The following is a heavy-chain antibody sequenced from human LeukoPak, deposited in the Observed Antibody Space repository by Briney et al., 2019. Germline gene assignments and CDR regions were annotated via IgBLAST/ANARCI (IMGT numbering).Heavy chain of an antibody. D-gene: IGHD2-2*01. Sequence: GESLKISCEGSGYNFPRYWIGWVRQMPGKGLEWMGVINPADSDTRYSPSLQCQVTISADKSITTAYLQWSSLRASDTAMYYCAATASGTTSWPHWGQGTLVTVSS. CDR2: INPADSDT. CDR3: AATASGTTSWPH. CDR1: GYNFPRYW. J-gene: IGHJ1*01. V-gene: IGHV5-51*01.